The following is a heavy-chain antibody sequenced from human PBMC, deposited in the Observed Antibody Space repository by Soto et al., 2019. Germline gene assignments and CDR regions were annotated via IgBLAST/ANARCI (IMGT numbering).Heavy chain of an antibody. CDR2: SIPIFGTA. J-gene: IGHJ6*02. D-gene: IGHD5-12*01. CDR3: ARGRGYSGDDHYYYFDMDV. V-gene: IGHV1-69*01. CDR1: ESTFNNYP. Sequence: QVQLVQSGAEVKKPASSVKVSCKASESTFNNYPITWVRQAPGEGLEWMGGSIPIFGTANYAQNFQGRVTISVDESTSTSYMELSSLRSEDTAVYYCARGRGYSGDDHYYYFDMDVWGQGTTVTVSS.